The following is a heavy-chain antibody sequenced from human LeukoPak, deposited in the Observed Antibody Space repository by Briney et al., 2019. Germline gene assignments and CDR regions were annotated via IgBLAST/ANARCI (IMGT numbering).Heavy chain of an antibody. CDR3: ARVSSDRTYSSGWYMRGYFDY. CDR1: GFTFSSYE. J-gene: IGHJ4*02. V-gene: IGHV3-48*03. D-gene: IGHD6-19*01. Sequence: QPGGSLRLSCAASGFTFSSYEMNWVRRAPGKGLEWVSYISSSGSTIYYADSVKGRFTISRDNAKNSLYLQMNSLRAGDTAVYYCARVSSDRTYSSGWYMRGYFDYWGQGTLVTVSS. CDR2: ISSSGSTI.